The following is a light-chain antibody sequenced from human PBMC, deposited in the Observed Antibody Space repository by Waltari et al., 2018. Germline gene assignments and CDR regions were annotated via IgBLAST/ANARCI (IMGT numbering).Light chain of an antibody. CDR2: NDR. V-gene: IGLV3-21*02. CDR1: NIGSKN. J-gene: IGLJ2*01. Sequence: YVLTQPPSVSVAPGETARISCGGNNIGSKNAYWYQQKAGQAPVLVVYNDRDRPSGIPERFSGSNSGNTATLTISRVEAGDEADYYCQVWDTNSGEVFGGGTKVTVL. CDR3: QVWDTNSGEV.